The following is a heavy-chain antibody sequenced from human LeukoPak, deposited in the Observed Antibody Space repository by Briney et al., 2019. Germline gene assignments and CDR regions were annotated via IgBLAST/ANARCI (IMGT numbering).Heavy chain of an antibody. CDR1: GYTFTGYY. Sequence: GASVKVSCKASGYTFTGYYMHWVRQAPGQGLEWMGWINPNSGGTKYAQKFQGRVTMTRDTSISTAYMELSRLRSDDTAVYYCARPVLGDGTVAAQFEHWGQGTLVTVSS. V-gene: IGHV1-2*02. D-gene: IGHD2-15*01. CDR2: INPNSGGT. CDR3: ARPVLGDGTVAAQFEH. J-gene: IGHJ4*02.